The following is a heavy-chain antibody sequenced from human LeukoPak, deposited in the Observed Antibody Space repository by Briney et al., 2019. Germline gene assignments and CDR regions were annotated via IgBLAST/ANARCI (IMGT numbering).Heavy chain of an antibody. CDR1: GFTFSGSA. D-gene: IGHD4-17*01. CDR2: IRSKANSYAT. CDR3: TRRSTYGDSFDY. J-gene: IGHJ4*02. V-gene: IGHV3-73*01. Sequence: PGGSLRLSCAASGFTFSGSAMHWVRQASGKGLEWVGRIRSKANSYATAYAASVKGRFTISRDDSKNTAYLQMNSLKTEGTAVYYCTRRSTYGDSFDYWGQGTLVTVSS.